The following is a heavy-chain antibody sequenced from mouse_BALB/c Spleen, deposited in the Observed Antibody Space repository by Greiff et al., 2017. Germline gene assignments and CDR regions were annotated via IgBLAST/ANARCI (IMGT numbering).Heavy chain of an antibody. CDR3: TIGDYDYGLAY. D-gene: IGHD2-4*01. CDR2: IDPETGGT. Sequence: VQLQQSGAELVRPGASVTLSCKASGYTFTDYEMHWVKQTPVHGLEWIGAIDPETGGTAYNQKFKGKATLTADKSSSTAYMELRSLTSEDSAVYYCTIGDYDYGLAYWGQGTLVTVSA. V-gene: IGHV1-15*01. CDR1: GYTFTDYE. J-gene: IGHJ3*01.